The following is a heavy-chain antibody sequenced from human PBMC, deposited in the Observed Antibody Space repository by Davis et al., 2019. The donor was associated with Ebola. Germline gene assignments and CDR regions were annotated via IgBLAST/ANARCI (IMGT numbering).Heavy chain of an antibody. V-gene: IGHV1-69*05. Sequence: SVKVSCKASGGTFSSYAISWVRQAPGQGLEWMGGIIPIFGTANYAQKFQGRVTMTRDTSTSTVYMELSSLRSEDTAVYYCARDGVVAYYMDVWGKGTTVTVSS. D-gene: IGHD2-15*01. J-gene: IGHJ6*03. CDR2: IIPIFGTA. CDR1: GGTFSSYA. CDR3: ARDGVVAYYMDV.